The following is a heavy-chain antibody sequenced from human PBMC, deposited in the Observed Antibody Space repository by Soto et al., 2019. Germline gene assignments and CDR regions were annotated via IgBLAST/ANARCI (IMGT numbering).Heavy chain of an antibody. V-gene: IGHV4-59*08. CDR2: IYYSGTT. CDR3: ARPEWSGYYLDY. CDR1: GGSTISYY. Sequence: QVQLQESGPGLVMPSETLSLTCTVSGGSTISYYWSWIRQSPGKGLEWIGYIYYSGTTNYNPSLKKRVTISIETSKDQFSLTMNSMTGADTAVYFCARPEWSGYYLDYWGQGTLVTVSS. J-gene: IGHJ4*02. D-gene: IGHD3-3*01.